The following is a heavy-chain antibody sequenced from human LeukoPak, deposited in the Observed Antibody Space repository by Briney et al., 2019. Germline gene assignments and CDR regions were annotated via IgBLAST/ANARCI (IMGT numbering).Heavy chain of an antibody. V-gene: IGHV4-38-2*01. CDR2: IYHSGST. J-gene: IGHJ4*02. CDR3: ASLPGYSYGTGIDY. CDR1: GYSISSGYY. Sequence: PSETLSLTCAVSGYSISSGYYWGWIRQPPGKGLEWIGSIYHSGSTYYNPSLKSRVTISVDTSKNQFSLKLSSVTDADTAVYYCASLPGYSYGTGIDYWGQGTLVTVSS. D-gene: IGHD5-18*01.